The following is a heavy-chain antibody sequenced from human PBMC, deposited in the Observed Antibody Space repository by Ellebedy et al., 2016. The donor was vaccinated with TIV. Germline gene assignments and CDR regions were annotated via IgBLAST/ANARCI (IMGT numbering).Heavy chain of an antibody. J-gene: IGHJ4*02. CDR1: GFTFRSYW. CDR2: IKQDGSEK. Sequence: GESLKISXAASGFTFRSYWMSWVRQAPGKGLEWVANIKQDGSEKYYVDSVKGRFTISRDNAKNSLYLQMTSLRAEDTAVYYCASWMGRDYWGQGTLVTVSS. D-gene: IGHD1-1*01. CDR3: ASWMGRDY. V-gene: IGHV3-7*01.